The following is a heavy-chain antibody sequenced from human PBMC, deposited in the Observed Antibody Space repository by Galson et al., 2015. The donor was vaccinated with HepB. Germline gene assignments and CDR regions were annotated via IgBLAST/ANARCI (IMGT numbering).Heavy chain of an antibody. J-gene: IGHJ6*02. CDR1: GFTFSSYA. D-gene: IGHD3-3*01. Sequence: SLRLSCAASGFTFSSYAMHWVRQAPGKGLEWVAVISYDGSNKYYADSVKGRFTISRDNSKNTLYLQMNSLRAEDTAVYYCAALRFLEWLSYYYYGMDVWGQGTTVTVSS. CDR2: ISYDGSNK. CDR3: AALRFLEWLSYYYYGMDV. V-gene: IGHV3-30*04.